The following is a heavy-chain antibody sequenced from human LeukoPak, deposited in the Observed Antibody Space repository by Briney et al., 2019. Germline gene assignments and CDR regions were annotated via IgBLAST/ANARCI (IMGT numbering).Heavy chain of an antibody. CDR3: ARVATINCSVGSCARYYFGY. CDR2: IKQDGSEK. Sequence: GGSLRLSCAASGFTFSSYWMSWVRQAPGKGLEWVANIKQDGSEKYYVDSVKGRFTISRNNAKNSLYLQMNSLRAEDTAVYYCARVATINCSVGSCARYYFGYWGQGTLVTVSS. D-gene: IGHD2-15*01. CDR1: GFTFSSYW. J-gene: IGHJ4*02. V-gene: IGHV3-7*01.